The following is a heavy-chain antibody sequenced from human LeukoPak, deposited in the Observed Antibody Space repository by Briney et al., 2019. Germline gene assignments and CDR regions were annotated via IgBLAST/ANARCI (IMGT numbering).Heavy chain of an antibody. Sequence: SETLSLTYTVSGGSISSGNYCWSWIRQPAGKGLERIGHIHTSGNTNYNPSLKSRVTISVDTSKNQFSLKLSSVTAADTAVYYCARLSPAQYNSGWEGPFDPWGQGTLVTVSS. D-gene: IGHD6-19*01. J-gene: IGHJ5*02. CDR1: GGSISSGNYC. CDR2: IHTSGNT. V-gene: IGHV4-61*09. CDR3: ARLSPAQYNSGWEGPFDP.